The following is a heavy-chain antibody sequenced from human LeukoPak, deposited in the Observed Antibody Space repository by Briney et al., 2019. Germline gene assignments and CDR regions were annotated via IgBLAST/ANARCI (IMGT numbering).Heavy chain of an antibody. CDR1: GFTCSSYA. Sequence: AGGSLRLSCAASGFTCSSYAMNWVRQAPGKGLGWVSGINNSGGSTYYADSVKGRFTISRDNSKNTLYLHMNSLRGEDTAVYYCAKDLGYNWNYFDDWGQGTLVTVSS. D-gene: IGHD1-20*01. J-gene: IGHJ4*02. CDR3: AKDLGYNWNYFDD. CDR2: INNSGGST. V-gene: IGHV3-23*01.